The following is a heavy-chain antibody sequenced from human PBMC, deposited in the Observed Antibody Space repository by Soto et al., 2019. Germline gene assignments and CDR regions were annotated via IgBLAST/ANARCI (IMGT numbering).Heavy chain of an antibody. CDR1: GGSISSYY. J-gene: IGHJ4*02. D-gene: IGHD6-19*01. V-gene: IGHV4-59*01. CDR3: ARAPRSSGWYL. Sequence: SETLSLTCTVSGGSISSYYWSWIRQPPGKGLEWIGYIYYSGSTNYNPSLKSRVTISVDTSKNQFSLKLSSVTAADTAVYYCARAPRSSGWYLWGQGTLVTVSS. CDR2: IYYSGST.